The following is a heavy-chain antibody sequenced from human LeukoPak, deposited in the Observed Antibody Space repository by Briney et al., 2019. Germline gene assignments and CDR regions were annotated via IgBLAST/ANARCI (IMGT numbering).Heavy chain of an antibody. CDR1: GGSISSGGYY. CDR2: IYHSGST. J-gene: IGHJ4*02. V-gene: IGHV4-30-2*01. CDR3: ARASAYSSSWYGNYFDY. Sequence: SQTLSLTCTVSGGSISSGGYYWSWIRQPPGKGLEWIGYIYHSGSTYYNPSLKSRVTISVDRSKNQFSLKLSSVTAADTAVYYCARASAYSSSWYGNYFDYWGQGTLVTVSS. D-gene: IGHD6-13*01.